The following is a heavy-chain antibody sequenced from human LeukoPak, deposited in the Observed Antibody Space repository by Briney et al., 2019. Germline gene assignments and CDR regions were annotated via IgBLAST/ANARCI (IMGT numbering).Heavy chain of an antibody. V-gene: IGHV3-15*01. CDR2: IKSKTDGETP. CDR3: SKGDCSGGTCLLPHDF. Sequence: GGSLRLSCAASGFTFSNYEMNWVRQAPGKGLEWVGRIKSKTDGETPVYAAPVKGRFTISRDDSKNTLYLQMNNLKTDDTAVYYCSKGDCSGGTCLLPHDFWGQGTLVTVSS. J-gene: IGHJ4*02. CDR1: GFTFSNYE. D-gene: IGHD2-15*01.